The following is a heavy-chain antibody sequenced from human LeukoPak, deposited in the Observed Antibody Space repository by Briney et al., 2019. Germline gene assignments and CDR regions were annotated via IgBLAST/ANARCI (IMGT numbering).Heavy chain of an antibody. CDR2: IKQDGGET. J-gene: IGHJ4*02. Sequence: GGSLRLSCAASGFTFSSYWMSWVRQAPGKGLEWVANIKQDGGETYYVGSVKGRFTISRDNSKNTLYLQMNSLRAEDTAVYYCAKSGLNRFDYWGQGTLVTVSS. CDR1: GFTFSSYW. CDR3: AKSGLNRFDY. D-gene: IGHD2-15*01. V-gene: IGHV3-7*03.